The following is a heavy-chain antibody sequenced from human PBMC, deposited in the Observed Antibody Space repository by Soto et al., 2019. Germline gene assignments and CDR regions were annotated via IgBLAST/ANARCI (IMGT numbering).Heavy chain of an antibody. CDR1: GGTFSSCS. CDR3: ARRYCSSGCYYYYYGMDV. V-gene: IGHV1-69*13. D-gene: IGHD2-15*01. CDR2: IIPIFGTA. J-gene: IGHJ6*02. Sequence: SVKVSCKSSGGTFSSCSISWGRQAPGQGLEWMGGIIPIFGTANYAQKFQGRVTITADESTSTAYMELSSLRSEDTAVYYCARRYCSSGCYYYYYGMDVWGQGTTVTVSS.